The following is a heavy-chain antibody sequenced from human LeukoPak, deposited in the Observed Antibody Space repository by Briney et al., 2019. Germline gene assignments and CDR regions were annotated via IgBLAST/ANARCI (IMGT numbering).Heavy chain of an antibody. V-gene: IGHV3-74*01. D-gene: IGHD3-22*01. CDR2: INSDGSST. CDR3: ATHPGGPNYDSRNNWFDP. Sequence: PGGSLRLSCAASGITFSSYWMHWVRQAPGKGLVWVSRINSDGSSTSYADSVKGRFTISRDNSKNTLYLQMDSLRAEDTAVYYCATHPGGPNYDSRNNWFDPWGQGTLVTVSS. J-gene: IGHJ5*02. CDR1: GITFSSYW.